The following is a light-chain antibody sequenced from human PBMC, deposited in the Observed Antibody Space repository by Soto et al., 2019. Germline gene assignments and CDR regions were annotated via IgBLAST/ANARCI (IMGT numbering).Light chain of an antibody. CDR1: QSVDTTF. J-gene: IGKJ1*01. V-gene: IGKV3-20*01. CDR2: GAS. Sequence: EIVLTQSPGSLSLSPGQRATLSCRASQSVDTTFFAWYQKKPGRAPRLLIYGASKRATGIQDRFSGSGSGTDFTLIISTLEPEDFAVYYCQQYMSSVTFGQGTKVEIK. CDR3: QQYMSSVT.